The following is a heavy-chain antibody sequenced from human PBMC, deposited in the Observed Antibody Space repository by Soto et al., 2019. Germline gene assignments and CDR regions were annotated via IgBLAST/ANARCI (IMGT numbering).Heavy chain of an antibody. J-gene: IGHJ4*02. V-gene: IGHV4-59*01. CDR1: SGSISTYY. CDR3: ARGGLVVAATLDY. D-gene: IGHD2-15*01. Sequence: PSETLSLTCTVSSGSISTYYWSWIRQPPGKGLECIGYVYYSGSTNYNPSLKSRVTISVDTSKNQFSLKLSSVTAADTAVYYCARGGLVVAATLDYWGQGTLVTVSS. CDR2: VYYSGST.